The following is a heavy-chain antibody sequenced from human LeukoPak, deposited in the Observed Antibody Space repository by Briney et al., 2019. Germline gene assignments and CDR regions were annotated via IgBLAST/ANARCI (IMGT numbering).Heavy chain of an antibody. CDR2: IYSGGNT. CDR3: ARRAGDYSHPYDY. V-gene: IGHV3-53*01. D-gene: IGHD3-22*01. J-gene: IGHJ4*02. CDR1: GFTFSSYA. Sequence: PGGSLRLSCAASGFTFSSYAMHWVRQAPGKGLEWVPFIYSGGNTHYSDSVKGRFTISRDNSKNTLYLQMDSLRAEDTAVYYCARRAGDYSHPYDYWGQGTLVTVSS.